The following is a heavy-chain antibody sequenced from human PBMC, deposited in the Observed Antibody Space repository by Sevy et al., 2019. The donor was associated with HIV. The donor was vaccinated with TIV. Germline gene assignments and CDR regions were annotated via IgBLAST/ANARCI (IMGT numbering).Heavy chain of an antibody. Sequence: ASVKVSCKASGYTFTGYYMHWVRQAPGQGLEWMGWINPNSGGTNYAQKFQGRVTMTRDTSISTAYMELSRLRSEDTAVYYCARDGGYSGYDPPYYYYMDVWGKGTTVTVSS. CDR1: GYTFTGYY. D-gene: IGHD5-12*01. CDR2: INPNSGGT. V-gene: IGHV1-2*02. J-gene: IGHJ6*03. CDR3: ARDGGYSGYDPPYYYYMDV.